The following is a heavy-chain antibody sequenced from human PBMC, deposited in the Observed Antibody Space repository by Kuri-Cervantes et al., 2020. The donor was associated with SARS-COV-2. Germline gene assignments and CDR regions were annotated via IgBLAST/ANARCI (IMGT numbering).Heavy chain of an antibody. CDR2: IYHSGST. D-gene: IGHD7-27*01. V-gene: IGHV4-38-2*01. CDR3: ARTGDLLNYYYYMDV. CDR1: GYSISSGYY. Sequence: SETLSLTCAVFGYSISSGYYWGWIRQPPGKGLEWIGSIYHSGSTYYNPSLKSRVTISVDTSKNQFSLKLSSVTAADTAVYYCARTGDLLNYYYYMDVWGKGTTVTVSS. J-gene: IGHJ6*03.